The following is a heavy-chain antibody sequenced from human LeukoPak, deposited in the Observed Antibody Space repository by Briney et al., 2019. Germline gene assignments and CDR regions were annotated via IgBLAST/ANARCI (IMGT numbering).Heavy chain of an antibody. CDR3: AKDFRGTQD. V-gene: IGHV3-23*01. D-gene: IGHD3-10*01. J-gene: IGHJ4*02. CDR1: GFTFSSYW. CDR2: ISGSGVNT. Sequence: PGGSLRLSCAASGFTFSSYWMSWVRQAPGKGLQWVSAISGSGVNTFYAASVKGRFTISRDNSKNTLFLEMKSLRAEDTAFYYCAKDFRGTQDWGQGTLVTVSS.